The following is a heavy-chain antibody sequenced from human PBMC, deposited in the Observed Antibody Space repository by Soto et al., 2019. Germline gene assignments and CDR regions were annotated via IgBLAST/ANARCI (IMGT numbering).Heavy chain of an antibody. CDR1: GGSLSNYG. V-gene: IGHV1-69*12. CDR2: IIPVFGTA. Sequence: QVQLVQSGAEVKKPGSSVKVSCKASGGSLSNYGISWVRQAPGQGLEWMGGIIPVFGTANYAQKFQGRVKISAXEXTXIXXMAVTSLRSEDTAVYYCERGDATKIVVTTYYGMDVWGQGPTVTVSS. CDR3: ERGDATKIVVTTYYGMDV. D-gene: IGHD4-17*01. J-gene: IGHJ6*02.